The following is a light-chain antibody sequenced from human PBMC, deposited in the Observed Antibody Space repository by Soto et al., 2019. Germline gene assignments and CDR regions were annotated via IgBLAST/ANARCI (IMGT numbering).Light chain of an antibody. V-gene: IGKV1-5*01. J-gene: IGKJ2*01. CDR3: QQFHTYYT. Sequence: DIQMTQSPSTLSASVGDRVTITCRASQNINAWLAWYQQKPGKAPKLLISDASILESGVSSRFSGSGYGTEFTLTISSLQPDDFKTYYCQQFHTYYTFGQGTKLEIK. CDR2: DAS. CDR1: QNINAW.